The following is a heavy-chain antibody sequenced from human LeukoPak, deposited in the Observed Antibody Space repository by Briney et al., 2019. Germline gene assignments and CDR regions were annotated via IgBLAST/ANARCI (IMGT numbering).Heavy chain of an antibody. CDR2: INPNSGGT. J-gene: IGHJ5*02. V-gene: IGHV1-2*02. CDR3: ARDQRYCSSTSCLETSGGNWFDP. CDR1: GYTFTGYY. D-gene: IGHD2-2*01. Sequence: ASVKVSCKASGYTFTGYYMHWVRQAPGQGLEWMGWINPNSGGTNYAQKFQGRVTMTRDTSISTAYMELSRLRSDDTAVYYCARDQRYCSSTSCLETSGGNWFDPWGQGTLVTVSS.